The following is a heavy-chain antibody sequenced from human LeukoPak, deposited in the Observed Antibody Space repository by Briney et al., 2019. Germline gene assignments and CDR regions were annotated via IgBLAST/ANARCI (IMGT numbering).Heavy chain of an antibody. Sequence: SETLSLTCTVSGGSISSYYWSWIRQPPGKGLDWIGYIYYSGSTNYNPSLKSRVTISVDTSKNQFSLKLSSVTAADTAVYYCARQTYYDSSGYYYYYMDVWGKGTTVTVSS. CDR2: IYYSGST. D-gene: IGHD3-22*01. CDR1: GGSISSYY. J-gene: IGHJ6*03. V-gene: IGHV4-59*01. CDR3: ARQTYYDSSGYYYYYMDV.